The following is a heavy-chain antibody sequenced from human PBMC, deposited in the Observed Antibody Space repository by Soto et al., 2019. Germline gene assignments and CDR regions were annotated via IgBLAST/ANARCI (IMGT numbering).Heavy chain of an antibody. J-gene: IGHJ2*01. CDR2: ISGCGDAT. D-gene: IGHD3-10*01. CDR1: GFTFSGYA. Sequence: EVQLLDSGGGLVQPGGSLRLSCAASGFTFSGYALTWVRQAPGKGLEWVSAISGCGDATFYADSVKGRFTISRDNSKNTLYLKMNTLRDEDTAVYYCARKVSGSTGRPDLWYFDLWGRGTLVTVSS. CDR3: ARKVSGSTGRPDLWYFDL. V-gene: IGHV3-23*01.